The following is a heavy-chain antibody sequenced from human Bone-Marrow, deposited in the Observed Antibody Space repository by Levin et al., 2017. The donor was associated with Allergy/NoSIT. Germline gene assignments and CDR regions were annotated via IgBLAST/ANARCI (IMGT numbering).Heavy chain of an antibody. V-gene: IGHV4-34*01. J-gene: IGHJ3*02. CDR3: ARQDVVQVVSADAFDI. CDR2: ISHSGST. D-gene: IGHD2-15*01. CDR1: GGSFSGYF. Sequence: SQTLSLTCAVYGGSFSGYFWNWIRQAPGKGLEWIGEISHSGSTNYNPSLKSRVTISADTSKNQFSLKLSSVTAADTAVYYCARQDVVQVVSADAFDIWGQGTLVTVSS.